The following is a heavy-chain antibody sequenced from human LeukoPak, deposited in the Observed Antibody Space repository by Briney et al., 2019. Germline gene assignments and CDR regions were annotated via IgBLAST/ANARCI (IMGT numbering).Heavy chain of an antibody. CDR3: ARDPAPDDFWSGNYYYGMDV. CDR2: ISYDGSNK. J-gene: IGHJ6*02. D-gene: IGHD3-3*01. CDR1: GFTFSSYA. V-gene: IGHV3-30-3*01. Sequence: PGGSLRLSCAASGFTFSSYAMHWVRQAPGKGLEWVAVISYDGSNKYYADSVKGRFTVSRDNSKNTLYLQMNSLRAEDTAVYYCARDPAPDDFWSGNYYYGMDVWGQGTTVTASS.